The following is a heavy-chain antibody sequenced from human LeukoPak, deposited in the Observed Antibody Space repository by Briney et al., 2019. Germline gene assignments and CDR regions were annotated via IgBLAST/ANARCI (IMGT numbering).Heavy chain of an antibody. Sequence: PSETLSLTCTVSGGSISSYYWSWIRQPPGKGLEWIGYIYYSGSTNYNPSLKSRVTISVDTSKNQFSLKLSSVTAADTAVYYRARERYYDSSGCTDYWGQGTLVTVSS. J-gene: IGHJ4*02. V-gene: IGHV4-59*12. CDR2: IYYSGST. CDR3: ARERYYDSSGCTDY. D-gene: IGHD3-22*01. CDR1: GGSISSYY.